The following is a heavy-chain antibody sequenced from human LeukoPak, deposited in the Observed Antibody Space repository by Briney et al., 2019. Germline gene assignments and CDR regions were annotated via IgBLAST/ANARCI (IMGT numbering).Heavy chain of an antibody. Sequence: PGGSLRLSCAASGFTFSSYWMSWVRQAPGKGLEWVANIKQDGSEKYYVDSVKGRFTISRDNAKNSLYLQMNSLRAEDTAVYYCARDHDDGRVWFGDDYMDVRGKGTTVTVSS. V-gene: IGHV3-7*01. CDR1: GFTFSSYW. D-gene: IGHD3-10*01. CDR2: IKQDGSEK. J-gene: IGHJ6*03. CDR3: ARDHDDGRVWFGDDYMDV.